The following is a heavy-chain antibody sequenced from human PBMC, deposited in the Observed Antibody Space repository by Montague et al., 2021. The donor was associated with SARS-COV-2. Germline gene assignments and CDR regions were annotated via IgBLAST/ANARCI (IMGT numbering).Heavy chain of an antibody. Sequence: PALVKPTQTLPLSCTFSGFSLSTTGVGVGWIRQPPGKALEWLALTYWDDDTRYSPSLKSRLTITKDTSKNQVVPTMTNMDPVDTATYYCAHRIARHYDTSAYLWCPFDFWGQGTLVTVSS. CDR2: TYWDDDT. J-gene: IGHJ4*02. CDR1: GFSLSTTGVG. V-gene: IGHV2-5*02. CDR3: AHRIARHYDTSAYLWCPFDF. D-gene: IGHD3-22*01.